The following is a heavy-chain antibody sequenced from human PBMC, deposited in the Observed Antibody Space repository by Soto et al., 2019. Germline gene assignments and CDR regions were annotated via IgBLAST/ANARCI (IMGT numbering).Heavy chain of an antibody. V-gene: IGHV3-23*01. J-gene: IGHJ4*02. CDR3: AKGGDYIWGTYRYLDS. CDR1: GFTFSSYA. CDR2: ISGSGGTT. Sequence: GGSLRLSCAASGFTFSSYAMSWVRQAPGKGLEWVSSISGSGGTTYYADSVKGRFTISRDSSKNTLYLQLDSLRSEDTAVYYCAKGGDYIWGTYRYLDSWGQGTLVTVSS. D-gene: IGHD3-16*02.